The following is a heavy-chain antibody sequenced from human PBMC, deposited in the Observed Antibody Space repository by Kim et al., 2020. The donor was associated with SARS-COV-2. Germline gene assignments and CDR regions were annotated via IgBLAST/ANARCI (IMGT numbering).Heavy chain of an antibody. CDR3: ARDDRGGSYGGDAFDI. J-gene: IGHJ3*02. D-gene: IGHD1-26*01. V-gene: IGHV7-4-1*02. CDR2: INTNTGNP. Sequence: ASVKVSCKASGYTFTSYAMNWVRQAPGQGLEWMGWINTNTGNPTYAQGFTGRFVFSLDSSVSTAYLQISSLKAEDTAVYYCARDDRGGSYGGDAFDIWGQGTMVTVSS. CDR1: GYTFTSYA.